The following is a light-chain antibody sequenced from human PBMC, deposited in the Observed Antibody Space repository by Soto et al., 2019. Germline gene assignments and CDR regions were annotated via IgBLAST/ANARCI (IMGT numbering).Light chain of an antibody. CDR1: QGISSW. Sequence: DIQMTQSPSSVSASVGDRVTITCRASQGISSWLAWYQQKPGKAPKLLIYDASNLERGVPSRFSGSGSGTDFSLTVDSLQPEDTATYYCQQYDHPPYTFGQGTRLEIK. V-gene: IGKV1-33*01. CDR3: QQYDHPPYT. J-gene: IGKJ5*01. CDR2: DAS.